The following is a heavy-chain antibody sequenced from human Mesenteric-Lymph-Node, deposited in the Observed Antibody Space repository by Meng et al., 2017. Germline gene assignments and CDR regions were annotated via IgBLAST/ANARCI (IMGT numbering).Heavy chain of an antibody. V-gene: IGHV4-4*02. CDR3: ARVAAAGNEWFDP. J-gene: IGHJ5*02. CDR2: IYHSGST. Sequence: QVQLQESGPGLVKPSETLSLPCAVSGGSISSINWWTWVRQPPGKGLEWIGEIYHSGSTNYNPSLKSRVTISVDKSKNQFSLKLSSVTAADTAVYYCARVAAAGNEWFDPWGQGTLVTVFS. CDR1: GGSISSINW. D-gene: IGHD6-13*01.